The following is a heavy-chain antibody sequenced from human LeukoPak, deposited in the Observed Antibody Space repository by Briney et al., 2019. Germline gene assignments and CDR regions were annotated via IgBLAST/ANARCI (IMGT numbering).Heavy chain of an antibody. J-gene: IGHJ5*02. CDR2: IYYSGST. D-gene: IGHD3-10*01. V-gene: IGHV4-59*08. Sequence: PSETLSLTCTVSGGSISSYYWSWIRQPPGKGLEWIGYIYYSGSTNYNPSLKSRVTISVDTSKNQFSLKLSSVTAADTAVYYCARGYYYGSGSYPWFDPWGQGTLVTVSP. CDR1: GGSISSYY. CDR3: ARGYYYGSGSYPWFDP.